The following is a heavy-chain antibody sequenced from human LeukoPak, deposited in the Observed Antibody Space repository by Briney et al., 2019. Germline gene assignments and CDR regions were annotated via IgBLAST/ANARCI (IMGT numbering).Heavy chain of an antibody. CDR1: GFTFSSYS. J-gene: IGHJ6*02. D-gene: IGHD3-3*01. CDR2: ISSSSSYI. CDR3: ARDSPLEWSTHFYYGMDV. Sequence: GGSLRLSCAASGFTFSSYSMNWVRQAPGKGLEFVSSISSSSSYIYYADSVKGRFTTSRDNAKNSLYLQMNSLRAEDTAVYYCARDSPLEWSTHFYYGMDVWGQGTTVTVSS. V-gene: IGHV3-21*01.